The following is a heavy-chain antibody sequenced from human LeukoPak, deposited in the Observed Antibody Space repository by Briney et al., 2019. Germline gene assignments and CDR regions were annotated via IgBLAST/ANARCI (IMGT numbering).Heavy chain of an antibody. D-gene: IGHD2-15*01. CDR2: IIPILDIA. V-gene: IGHV1-69*04. CDR1: GGTFSSYA. J-gene: IGHJ4*02. Sequence: ASVKVSCKASGGTFSSYALSWVRQAPGQGLEWMGRIIPILDIASYAQKFQDRVTITADESTGTAYMELSSLRSEDTAIYYCARDNPPYCNGGSCYSYWGQGTLVTASS. CDR3: ARDNPPYCNGGSCYSY.